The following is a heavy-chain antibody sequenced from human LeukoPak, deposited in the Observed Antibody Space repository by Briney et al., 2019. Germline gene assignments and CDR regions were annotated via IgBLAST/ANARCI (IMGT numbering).Heavy chain of an antibody. D-gene: IGHD3-10*01. CDR3: ARGPPVLLWFGELNGFDY. CDR1: GGSFSGYY. V-gene: IGHV4-34*01. Sequence: PSETLSLTCAVYGGSFSGYYWSWIRQPPGKGLEWIGEINHSGSTNYNPSLKSRVTISVDTSKNQFSLKLRSVTAADTAVYYCARGPPVLLWFGELNGFDYWGQGTLVTVSS. CDR2: INHSGST. J-gene: IGHJ4*02.